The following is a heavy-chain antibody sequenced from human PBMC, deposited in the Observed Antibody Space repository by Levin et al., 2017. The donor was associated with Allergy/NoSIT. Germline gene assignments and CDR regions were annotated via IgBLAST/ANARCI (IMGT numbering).Heavy chain of an antibody. D-gene: IGHD2-2*01. Sequence: SCAIYGGSFRGYYWSWIRQPPGKGLEWIGEITHSGSTNYNPSLKSRVTISIDTSKHQFSLTLRSVTAADTAVYYCAKSGRHYCSNTSCDWLASWCDRWGQGALVTVSS. J-gene: IGHJ5*02. V-gene: IGHV4-34*01. CDR1: GGSFRGYY. CDR3: AKSGRHYCSNTSCDWLASWCDR. CDR2: ITHSGST.